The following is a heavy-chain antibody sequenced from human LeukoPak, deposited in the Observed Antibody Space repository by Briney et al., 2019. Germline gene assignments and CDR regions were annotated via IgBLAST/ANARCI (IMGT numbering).Heavy chain of an antibody. Sequence: PGGSLRLPCAASGFTFSTYAMNWVRQAPGRGLEWVSSISSSSTYIYYADSLKDRFTISRDSAKSSLFLQMNSLRAEDTAVYYCARTSSLTPTPSFDYWGQGTLVTVSS. CDR2: ISSSSTYI. V-gene: IGHV3-21*01. CDR1: GFTFSTYA. D-gene: IGHD2-15*01. J-gene: IGHJ4*02. CDR3: ARTSSLTPTPSFDY.